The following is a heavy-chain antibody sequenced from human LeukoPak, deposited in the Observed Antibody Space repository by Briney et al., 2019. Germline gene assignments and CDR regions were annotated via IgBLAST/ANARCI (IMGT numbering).Heavy chain of an antibody. Sequence: GGSLRLSCAASGFIFSNYWMTWVRQAPGKGLEWVSAISGSGGRTYYADSVKGRFTISRDNSKNTLYLQMNSLRAEDTAVYNCAKGDFYGSGRDYYYYMDVWGKGTTVTISS. CDR3: AKGDFYGSGRDYYYYMDV. D-gene: IGHD3-10*01. J-gene: IGHJ6*03. CDR2: ISGSGGRT. CDR1: GFIFSNYW. V-gene: IGHV3-23*01.